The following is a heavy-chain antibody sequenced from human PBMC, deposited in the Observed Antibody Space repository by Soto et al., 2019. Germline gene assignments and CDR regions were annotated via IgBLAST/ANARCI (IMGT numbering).Heavy chain of an antibody. CDR3: AKVQRPYSGYGTDAFNI. Sequence: GGSLRLSCAASGFTFDDYAMHWVRQAPGKGLEWVSGISWNSGSIGYADSVKGRFTISRDNAKNSLYLQMNSLRAEDTALYYCAKVQRPYSGYGTDAFNIWGQGTMVTVSS. D-gene: IGHD5-12*01. CDR1: GFTFDDYA. V-gene: IGHV3-9*01. CDR2: ISWNSGSI. J-gene: IGHJ3*02.